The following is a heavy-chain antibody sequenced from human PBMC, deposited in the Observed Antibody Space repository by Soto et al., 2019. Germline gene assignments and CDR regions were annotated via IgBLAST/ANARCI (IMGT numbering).Heavy chain of an antibody. CDR2: IYYSGST. Sequence: SETLSLTCTVSGGSISSYYWSWIRQPPGKGLEWIGYIYYSGSTNYNPSLKSRVTISVDTSKNQFSLKLSSVTAADTAVYYCATSSVVAARFFDYWGQGTLVTVSS. D-gene: IGHD2-15*01. V-gene: IGHV4-59*01. CDR1: GGSISSYY. J-gene: IGHJ4*02. CDR3: ATSSVVAARFFDY.